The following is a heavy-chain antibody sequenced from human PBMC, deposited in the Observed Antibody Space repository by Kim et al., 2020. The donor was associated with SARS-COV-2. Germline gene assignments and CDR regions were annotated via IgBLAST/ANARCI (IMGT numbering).Heavy chain of an antibody. Sequence: GGSLRLSCVVSGFSFSDYAMSWVRQAPGKGLEWVSGFSGDDGTTYYADSVKGRFTISRDNSKNTLYLQMNSLRVEDTALYYCEKDLFGSGSYYSTKRYDYYGMDVWGQGTTVTVSS. V-gene: IGHV3-23*01. D-gene: IGHD3-10*01. CDR3: EKDLFGSGSYYSTKRYDYYGMDV. CDR1: GFSFSDYA. J-gene: IGHJ6*02. CDR2: FSGDDGTT.